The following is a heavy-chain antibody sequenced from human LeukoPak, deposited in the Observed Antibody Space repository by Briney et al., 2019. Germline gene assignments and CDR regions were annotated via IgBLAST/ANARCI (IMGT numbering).Heavy chain of an antibody. V-gene: IGHV3-33*01. CDR2: IWSDGSNK. Sequence: PGGSLRLSCAASGFIFRNYGMHWVRQAPGKRLEWVAVIWSDGSNKDYGDSVKGRFTISKDDSKNTLFLQMNSLRAEDTALYYCARSGGGTYFDNWGQGTLVTVSS. J-gene: IGHJ4*02. CDR1: GFIFRNYG. CDR3: ARSGGGTYFDN. D-gene: IGHD2-15*01.